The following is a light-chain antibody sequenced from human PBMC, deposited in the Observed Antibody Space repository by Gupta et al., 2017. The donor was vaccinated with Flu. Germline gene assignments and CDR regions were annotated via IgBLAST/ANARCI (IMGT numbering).Light chain of an antibody. CDR2: GAS. CDR3: RQSNTFPST. Sequence: IQLTQSPSSLSASVGDVVTITCRASQGISSWLAWYQQKPGNAPKLLIYGASRGKSGGPSRFSGSGYGTDFTLTISSLQPEDFASYYCRQSNTFPSTFGQGTKLDI. V-gene: IGKV1-12*02. CDR1: QGISSW. J-gene: IGKJ2*01.